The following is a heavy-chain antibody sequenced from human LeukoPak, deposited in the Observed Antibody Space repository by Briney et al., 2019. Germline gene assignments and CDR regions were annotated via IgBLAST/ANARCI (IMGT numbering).Heavy chain of an antibody. CDR3: AREASTTMVTLSSVY. CDR2: INPGGGST. Sequence: ASVKVSCKASGYTFTSYYMHWVRQAPGQGLEWMGIINPGGGSTNYAQKFQGRVTMTRDTSTSTVYMELSSLRSEDTAVYYCAREASTTMVTLSSVYWGQGTLVTVFS. V-gene: IGHV1-46*01. J-gene: IGHJ4*02. D-gene: IGHD5-18*01. CDR1: GYTFTSYY.